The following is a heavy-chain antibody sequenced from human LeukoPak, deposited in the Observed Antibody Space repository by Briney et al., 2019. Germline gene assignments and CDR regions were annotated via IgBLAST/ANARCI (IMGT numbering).Heavy chain of an antibody. Sequence: PGGSLRLSCAASGFTFSSYAMHWVRQAPGKGLEWVAVISYDGSNKYYADSVKGRFTISRDNSKNTLYLQMNSLRAEDTAVYYCAKSAGGSGYIDYWGQGTLVTVSS. CDR1: GFTFSSYA. V-gene: IGHV3-30*04. CDR2: ISYDGSNK. J-gene: IGHJ4*02. CDR3: AKSAGGSGYIDY. D-gene: IGHD3-22*01.